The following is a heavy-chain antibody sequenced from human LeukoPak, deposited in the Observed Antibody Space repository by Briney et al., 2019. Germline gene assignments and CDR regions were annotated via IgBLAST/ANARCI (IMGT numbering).Heavy chain of an antibody. Sequence: ASVKVSCKVSGYTLTELSMHWVRQAPGKGLEWMGGFDPEDGETIYAQKFQGRVTMTEDTSTDTAYMELSSLTSDDTAAYYCARDPSNTSGWKTWFDPWGQGTLVTVSS. J-gene: IGHJ5*02. CDR3: ARDPSNTSGWKTWFDP. CDR2: FDPEDGET. V-gene: IGHV1-24*01. CDR1: GYTLTELS. D-gene: IGHD6-19*01.